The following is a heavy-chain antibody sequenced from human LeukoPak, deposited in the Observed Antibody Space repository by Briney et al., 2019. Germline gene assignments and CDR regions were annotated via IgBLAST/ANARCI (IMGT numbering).Heavy chain of an antibody. J-gene: IGHJ3*02. CDR2: IYPGDSDT. Sequence: NSGESLKISCKGSGYSFTSYWIGWVRQMPGKGLEWMGVIYPGDSDTRYSPSFQGQVTISADKSINTAYVQWSSLKASDTAMYYCARIAAAGPGGSGAFDIWGQGTMVTVSS. CDR1: GYSFTSYW. V-gene: IGHV5-51*01. CDR3: ARIAAAGPGGSGAFDI. D-gene: IGHD6-13*01.